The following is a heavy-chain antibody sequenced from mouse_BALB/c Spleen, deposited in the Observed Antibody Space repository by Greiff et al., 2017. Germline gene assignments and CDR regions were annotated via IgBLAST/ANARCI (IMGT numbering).Heavy chain of an antibody. D-gene: IGHD2-14*01. J-gene: IGHJ2*01. Sequence: EVKLVESGGYLVKPGGSLKLSCAASGFTFSSYVMSRVRQTPDKRPEWVATISTGGSYTYNPDSVKGRFTISRDNAKNTLYLQMSSLKSEDTAMYYYERRRYMTSFDYWGQGTTLTVSS. V-gene: IGHV5-6*02. CDR1: GFTFSSYV. CDR2: ISTGGSYT. CDR3: ERRRYMTSFDY.